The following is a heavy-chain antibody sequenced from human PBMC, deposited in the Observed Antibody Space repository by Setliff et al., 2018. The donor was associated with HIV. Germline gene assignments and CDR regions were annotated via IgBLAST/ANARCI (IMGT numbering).Heavy chain of an antibody. Sequence: SETLSLTCTVSGGAFNTSSSYWGWIRQPPGKGLEYTGGIFYSGSAYYNPSLKSRVTVSVDTSKNQFSLKLSSVTAADTAVYYCARIVRWELVATSTFFYYYMDVWGKGTTVTVS. CDR3: ARIVRWELVATSTFFYYYMDV. V-gene: IGHV4-39*01. CDR1: GGAFNTSSSY. CDR2: IFYSGSA. J-gene: IGHJ6*03. D-gene: IGHD1-26*01.